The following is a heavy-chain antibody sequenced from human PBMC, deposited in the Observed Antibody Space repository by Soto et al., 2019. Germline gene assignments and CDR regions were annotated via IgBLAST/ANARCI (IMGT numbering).Heavy chain of an antibody. CDR2: IWYDGSNK. CDR3: ARGGADYDYIWGSLHDAFDI. Sequence: GGSLRLSCAASGFTFSSYGMHWVRQAPGKGLEWVAVIWYDGSNKYYADSVKGRFTISRDNSKNTLYLQMNSLRAEDTAVYYCARGGADYDYIWGSLHDAFDIWGQGTMVTVSS. V-gene: IGHV3-33*01. CDR1: GFTFSSYG. J-gene: IGHJ3*02. D-gene: IGHD3-16*01.